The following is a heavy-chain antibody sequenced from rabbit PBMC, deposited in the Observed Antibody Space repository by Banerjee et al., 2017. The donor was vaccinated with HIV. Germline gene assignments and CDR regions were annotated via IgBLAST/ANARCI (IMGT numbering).Heavy chain of an antibody. CDR3: ARDGYDDSNL. CDR2: IYAGSSGST. CDR1: GFSFSSSYW. V-gene: IGHV1S45*01. D-gene: IGHD2-1*01. J-gene: IGHJ4*01. Sequence: QEQLEESGGDLVKPEGSLTLTCTASGFSFSSSYWICWVRQAPGKGLEWIACIYAGSSGSTYYASWAKGRFTISKTSSTTVTLQMTSLTAADTATYFCARDGYDDSNLWGPGTLVTVS.